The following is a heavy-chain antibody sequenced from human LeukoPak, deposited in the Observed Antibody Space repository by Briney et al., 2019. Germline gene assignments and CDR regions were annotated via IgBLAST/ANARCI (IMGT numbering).Heavy chain of an antibody. Sequence: GGSLRLSCAASGFTFSSYSMNWVRQAPGKGLEWVSYISSSSSFIYYTDSVKGRFTISRDNSKNTLYLQMNSLRAEDTAVYYXXXXXXGETWAFDIWGQGTMVTVSS. CDR3: XXXXXGETWAFDI. V-gene: IGHV3-21*05. CDR1: GFTFSSYS. J-gene: IGHJ3*02. D-gene: IGHD3-16*01. CDR2: ISSSSSFI.